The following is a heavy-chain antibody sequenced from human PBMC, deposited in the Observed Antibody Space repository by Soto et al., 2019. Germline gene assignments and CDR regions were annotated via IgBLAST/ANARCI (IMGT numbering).Heavy chain of an antibody. J-gene: IGHJ6*02. D-gene: IGHD6-13*01. CDR2: IWYDGSNK. CDR1: GFSLSSFG. CDR3: ARDQGSSSLYGSRGMDV. Sequence: PGGSLRLSCAASGFSLSSFGMHWVRQAPGKGLEWVAVIWYDGSNKYYADSVKGRFTISRDNSKDTLYLQMNSLRAEDTAVYYCARDQGSSSLYGSRGMDVWGQGTTVTVSS. V-gene: IGHV3-33*01.